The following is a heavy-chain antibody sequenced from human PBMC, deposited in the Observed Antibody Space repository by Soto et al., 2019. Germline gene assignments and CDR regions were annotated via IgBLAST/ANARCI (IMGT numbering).Heavy chain of an antibody. CDR1: GCTFGDYA. CDR3: AKDRFFAPTSITGSPDAFDI. CDR2: ISWNSGSI. Sequence: PGGSLTLSCAAYGCTFGDYAMHWVRQDPGKGLEWISGISWNSGSIGYADSVKGRFTISRDNAKNSLYLQMNSLRAEDTALYYCAKDRFFAPTSITGSPDAFDIWGQGTMVTVSS. J-gene: IGHJ3*02. D-gene: IGHD1-20*01. V-gene: IGHV3-9*01.